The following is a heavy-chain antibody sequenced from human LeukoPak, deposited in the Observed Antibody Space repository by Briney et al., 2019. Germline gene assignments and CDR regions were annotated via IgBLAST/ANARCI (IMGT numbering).Heavy chain of an antibody. CDR2: ISAYNGNT. Sequence: ASVKVSCKASGYTFTSYGISWVRQAPGQGLEWMGWISAYNGNTNYAQKLQGRVTMTTDTSTSTAYMELRSLRSEDTAVYYCAREVVIVVEPAANTIDYWGQGTRVTVSS. J-gene: IGHJ4*02. D-gene: IGHD2-2*01. V-gene: IGHV1-18*01. CDR3: AREVVIVVEPAANTIDY. CDR1: GYTFTSYG.